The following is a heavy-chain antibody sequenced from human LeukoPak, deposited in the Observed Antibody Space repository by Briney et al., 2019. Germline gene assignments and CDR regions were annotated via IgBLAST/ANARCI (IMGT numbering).Heavy chain of an antibody. Sequence: ASVKVSCKASGDTFTSYGISWVRQAPGQGPEWMGWISAYNGNTNYAQKLQGRVTMTTDTSTSTAYMELRSLRSDDTAVYYCARDLGYCSGGSCYNWFDPWGQGTLVTVSS. CDR1: GDTFTSYG. J-gene: IGHJ5*02. D-gene: IGHD2-15*01. V-gene: IGHV1-18*01. CDR3: ARDLGYCSGGSCYNWFDP. CDR2: ISAYNGNT.